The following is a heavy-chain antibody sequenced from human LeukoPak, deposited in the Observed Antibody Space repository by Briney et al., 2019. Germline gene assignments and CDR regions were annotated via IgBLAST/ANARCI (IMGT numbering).Heavy chain of an antibody. D-gene: IGHD3-10*02. V-gene: IGHV1-46*01. J-gene: IGHJ5*02. CDR3: ARDLARFAKFGWFDP. Sequence: ASVKVSCKASGYTFTSYYMHWVRQAPGQGLGWMGIINPSGGSTSYAQKFQGRVTMTRDMSTSTVYMELSSLRSEDTAVYYCARDLARFAKFGWFDPWGQGTLVTVSS. CDR2: INPSGGST. CDR1: GYTFTSYY.